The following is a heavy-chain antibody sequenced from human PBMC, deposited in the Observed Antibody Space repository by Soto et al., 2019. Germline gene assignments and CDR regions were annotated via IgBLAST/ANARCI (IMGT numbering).Heavy chain of an antibody. Sequence: SETLSLTCNVSGASFNDNHWSWIRQSPGKGLDWIGDINHAGDTYYNPFLKSRLVISVDTSKSQFSLRLSSVTAAETAVYYCARGPRNAPMIRGIIGFLGPWGQGKMVTVS. CDR3: ARGPRNAPMIRGIIGFLGP. CDR2: INHAGDT. D-gene: IGHD3-10*01. V-gene: IGHV4-34*01. CDR1: GASFNDNH. J-gene: IGHJ5*02.